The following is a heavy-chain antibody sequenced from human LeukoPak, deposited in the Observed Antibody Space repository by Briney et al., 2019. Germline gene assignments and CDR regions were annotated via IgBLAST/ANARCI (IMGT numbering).Heavy chain of an antibody. V-gene: IGHV3-74*01. CDR2: INTDGSTT. CDR3: ARGGLEPVDY. CDR1: GFTFSSYW. D-gene: IGHD5-24*01. J-gene: IGHJ4*02. Sequence: GGSLRLSCTVSGFTFSSYWMHWVRQAPGMGLVWVSRINTDGSTTSYADSVKGRFTISRDNAKNTLYLQVNSLRAEDTAVYYCARGGLEPVDYWGQGTLVTASS.